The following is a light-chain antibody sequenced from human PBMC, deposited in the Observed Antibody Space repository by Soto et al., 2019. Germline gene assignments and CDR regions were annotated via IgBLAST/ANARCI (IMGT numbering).Light chain of an antibody. J-gene: IGKJ4*01. Sequence: EIVLIQSPATLSLSPGERATLSCRASQSVSSNLAWYQQKPGQAHRLLIYGASTRATGIPARFSGSGSGTDFTLTISRLEPEDFAVYYCQQYGSSPTLTFGGGTKVDIK. CDR1: QSVSSN. CDR2: GAS. V-gene: IGKV3-20*01. CDR3: QQYGSSPTLT.